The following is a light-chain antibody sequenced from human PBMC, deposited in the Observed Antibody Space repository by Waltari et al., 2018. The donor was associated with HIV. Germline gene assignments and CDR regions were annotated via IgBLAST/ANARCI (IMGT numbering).Light chain of an antibody. CDR3: VSYISSASPE. CDR1: SRDIYNSKH. V-gene: IGLV2-14*01. Sequence: QSALTQPASVSGSPGPSITISCTGTSRDIYNSKHHSWYQYHPGNAPKVIIYDVTTRPSVFSSRFSGSRSGNTASLTISGLQAEDEAHYFCVSYISSASPEFGGGTKLTVL. CDR2: DVT. J-gene: IGLJ3*02.